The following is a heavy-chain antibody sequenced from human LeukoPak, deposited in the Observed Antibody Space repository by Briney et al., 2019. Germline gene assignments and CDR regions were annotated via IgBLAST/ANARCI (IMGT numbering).Heavy chain of an antibody. CDR3: ARDRPDDYGDYGCGLDP. D-gene: IGHD4-17*01. CDR2: IYHSGST. V-gene: IGHV4-4*02. J-gene: IGHJ5*02. Sequence: SSETLSLTCAVSGGSISSSNWWSWVRQPPGKGLEWIGEIYHSGSTNYNPSLKSRVTISVDKSKNQFSLKLSSVTAADTAVYYCARDRPDDYGDYGCGLDPWGQGTLVTVSS. CDR1: GGSISSSNW.